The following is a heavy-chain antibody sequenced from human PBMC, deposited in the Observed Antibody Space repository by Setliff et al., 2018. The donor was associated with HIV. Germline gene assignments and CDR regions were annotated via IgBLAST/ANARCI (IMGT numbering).Heavy chain of an antibody. D-gene: IGHD2-2*01. J-gene: IGHJ4*02. V-gene: IGHV3-30*02. Sequence: GGSLRLSCAASGFTFSSYSMNWVRQAPGKGLEWVAVIRLDGSDKFYADSVKGRFTISRDNSKNTLFLQMNSLRSEDTAVYYCAKEDQRVTSVDYWGQGTPVTVSS. CDR1: GFTFSSYS. CDR2: IRLDGSDK. CDR3: AKEDQRVTSVDY.